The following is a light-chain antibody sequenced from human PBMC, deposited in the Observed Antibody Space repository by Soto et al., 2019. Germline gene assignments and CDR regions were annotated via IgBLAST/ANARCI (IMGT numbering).Light chain of an antibody. Sequence: DIKMTQSPSSLSASVGDRVTITCRASQSISSYLNWYQQKPGKAPKLLIYAASSLQSGVPSRFSGSGSGTDFTLTISSLQPEDFATDYCQQSYSTPQTFGAGTKVDI. V-gene: IGKV1-39*01. CDR1: QSISSY. J-gene: IGKJ3*01. CDR2: AAS. CDR3: QQSYSTPQT.